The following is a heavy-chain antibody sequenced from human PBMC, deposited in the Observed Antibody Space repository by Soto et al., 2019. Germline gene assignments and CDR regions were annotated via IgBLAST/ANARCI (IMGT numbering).Heavy chain of an antibody. V-gene: IGHV3-23*01. D-gene: IGHD1-1*01. CDR2: IRSSGDRT. CDR3: AKQQGPGTPYYYAMDV. CDR1: GFTFSSYA. Sequence: EVQLLESGGGLVQPGGSLRLSCAPSGFTFSSYAMSWVRQAPGKGLEWVSVIRSSGDRTYYADSVKGRFTISRDNSKNTLYMQMNSLRAEDTAVYYCAKQQGPGTPYYYAMDVWGQGTTVTVSS. J-gene: IGHJ6*02.